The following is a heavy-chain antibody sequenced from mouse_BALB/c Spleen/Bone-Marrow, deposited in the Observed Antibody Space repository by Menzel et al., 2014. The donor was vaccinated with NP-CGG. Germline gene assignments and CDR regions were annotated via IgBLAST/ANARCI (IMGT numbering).Heavy chain of an antibody. CDR2: INPSTGYT. CDR1: GYTFTSYW. Sequence: LVESGAELAKPGASVKMSCKASGYTFTSYWMHWVKQRPGQGLEWIGYINPSTGYTEYNQKFKDKATLTADKSSSTAYMQLSSLTSEDSAVYYCARDGYGNYEGFAYWGQGTLVTVSA. D-gene: IGHD2-10*02. CDR3: ARDGYGNYEGFAY. J-gene: IGHJ3*01. V-gene: IGHV1-7*01.